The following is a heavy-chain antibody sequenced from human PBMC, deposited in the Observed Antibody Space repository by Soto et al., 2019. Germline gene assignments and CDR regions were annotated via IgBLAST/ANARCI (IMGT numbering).Heavy chain of an antibody. D-gene: IGHD2-2*01. CDR1: GFTFTSSA. J-gene: IGHJ4*02. V-gene: IGHV1-58*01. CDR2: IVVGSGNT. CDR3: ARHLTGYCSSTSCPNFDY. Sequence: SVKVSCKASGFTFTSSAVQWVRQARGQRLEWIGWIVVGSGNTNYAQKFQERVTITRDMSTSTAYMELSSLRSEDTAMYYCARHLTGYCSSTSCPNFDYWGQGTLVTVSS.